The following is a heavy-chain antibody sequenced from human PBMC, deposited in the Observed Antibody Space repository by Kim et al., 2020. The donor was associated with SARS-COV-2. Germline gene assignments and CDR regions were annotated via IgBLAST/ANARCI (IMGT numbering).Heavy chain of an antibody. V-gene: IGHV4-31*03. J-gene: IGHJ5*02. CDR3: ARGIRFLEWLLKDAINWFDP. Sequence: SETLSLTCTVSGGSISSGGYYWSWIRQHPGKGLEWIGYIYYSGSTYYNPSLKSRVTISVDTSKNQFSLKLSSVTAADTAVYYCARGIRFLEWLLKDAINWFDPWGQGTLVTVSS. CDR2: IYYSGST. D-gene: IGHD3-3*01. CDR1: GGSISSGGYY.